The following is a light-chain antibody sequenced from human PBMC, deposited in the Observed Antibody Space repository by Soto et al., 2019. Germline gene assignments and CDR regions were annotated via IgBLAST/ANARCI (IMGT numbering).Light chain of an antibody. CDR2: GTS. Sequence: EVVLTQSPGTLSLSPGERATLSCRASQSVSSRHLAWYQQKPGQAPRLLIFGTSNRATGIPDRFSGSGSGTDFTLTISRLEPEDFAVYYCQQFGGSFFSTFGQGTKLDI. CDR1: QSVSSRH. CDR3: QQFGGSFFST. J-gene: IGKJ2*01. V-gene: IGKV3-20*01.